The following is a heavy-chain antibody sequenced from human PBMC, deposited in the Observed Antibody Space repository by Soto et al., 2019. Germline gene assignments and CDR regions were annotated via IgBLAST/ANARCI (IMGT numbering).Heavy chain of an antibody. CDR2: IVVGSGNT. D-gene: IGHD3-22*01. Sequence: PVQVSCKASGFTFTSSAVHWVRQARGQRLEWIGWIVVGSGNTNYAQKFQEKVTITSDMSTSTAYMELSSLGSEHTAPDYCAASLPPYYYDSSGYLALAACDIWGQGTTVTVSS. CDR3: AASLPPYYYDSSGYLALAACDI. J-gene: IGHJ3*02. V-gene: IGHV1-58*01. CDR1: GFTFTSSA.